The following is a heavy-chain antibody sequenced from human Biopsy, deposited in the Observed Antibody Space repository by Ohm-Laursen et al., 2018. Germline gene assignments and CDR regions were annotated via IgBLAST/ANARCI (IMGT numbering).Heavy chain of an antibody. V-gene: IGHV1-2*02. Sequence: SVKVSCKSSGYAVNDYFLHWLRQAPGQGPEWMGWISPNSGGTNYAQKFQGRVTMTRDTSISTAYVDLSSLRSDDTAVYYCTRGGYYYDSLAYYYWFDPWGQGTLVTVSS. CDR3: TRGGYYYDSLAYYYWFDP. D-gene: IGHD3-22*01. CDR1: GYAVNDYF. CDR2: ISPNSGGT. J-gene: IGHJ5*02.